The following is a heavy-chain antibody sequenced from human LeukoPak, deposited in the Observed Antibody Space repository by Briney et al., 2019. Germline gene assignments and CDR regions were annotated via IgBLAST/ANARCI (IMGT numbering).Heavy chain of an antibody. Sequence: GESLKISCKGSGYSFTSYWIGWVRQMPGKGLEWMGIIYPGDSDTRYSPSFQGQVTFSADKSISTAYLQWSSLKASDTAMYYCARLGYYDILTGYFSNWFDPWGQGTLVTISS. CDR1: GYSFTSYW. J-gene: IGHJ5*02. CDR3: ARLGYYDILTGYFSNWFDP. D-gene: IGHD3-9*01. CDR2: IYPGDSDT. V-gene: IGHV5-51*01.